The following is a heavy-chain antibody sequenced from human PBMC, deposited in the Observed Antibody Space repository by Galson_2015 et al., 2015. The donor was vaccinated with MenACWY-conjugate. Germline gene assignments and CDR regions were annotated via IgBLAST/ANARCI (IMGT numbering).Heavy chain of an antibody. D-gene: IGHD5-24*01. J-gene: IGHJ3*02. V-gene: IGHV5-10-1*01. CDR3: ARQGGGHNYGRDAFDI. CDR1: GYSFTTYW. CDR2: IDPSDSYT. Sequence: QSGAEVKKPGESLRISCKGSGYSFTTYWISWVRQMPGKGLEWMGRIDPSDSYTNYSPSFKGHVTISADKSISIAYLQWSSLKASDTAMYYCARQGGGHNYGRDAFDIWGQGTMVTVSS.